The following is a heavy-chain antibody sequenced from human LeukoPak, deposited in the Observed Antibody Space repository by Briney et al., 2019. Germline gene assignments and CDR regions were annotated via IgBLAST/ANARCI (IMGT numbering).Heavy chain of an antibody. CDR1: GSTFSNAW. J-gene: IGHJ3*02. D-gene: IGHD4-17*01. CDR3: TTLDDYGAFDI. Sequence: GGSLRLSCAASGSTFSNAWMSWVRQAPGKGLEWVGRIKSKTDGGTTDYAAPVKGRFTISRDDSKNTLYLQMNSLKTEDTAVYYCTTLDDYGAFDIWGQGTMVTVSS. V-gene: IGHV3-15*01. CDR2: IKSKTDGGTT.